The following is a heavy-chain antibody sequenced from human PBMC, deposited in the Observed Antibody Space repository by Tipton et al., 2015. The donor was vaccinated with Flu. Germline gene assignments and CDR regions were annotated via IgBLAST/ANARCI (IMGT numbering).Heavy chain of an antibody. D-gene: IGHD4-11*01. CDR1: GNSVGSDYY. CDR2: IHRSGST. CDR3: ARRDYSNYVSEPRSWFDP. J-gene: IGHJ5*02. Sequence: TLSLTCSVSGNSVGSDYYRGWIRQPPGKGLEWLGNIHRSGSTYYNSSLQSRVTISIDRSNNQVSLRLVSVTATDTAIYYCARRDYSNYVSEPRSWFDPWGQVILVTVSS. V-gene: IGHV4-38-2*01.